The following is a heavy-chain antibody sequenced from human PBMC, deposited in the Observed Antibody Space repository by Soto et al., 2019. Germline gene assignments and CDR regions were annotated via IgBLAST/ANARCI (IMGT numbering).Heavy chain of an antibody. V-gene: IGHV3-53*01. CDR3: ARSGYSFAWGY. CDR2: INSDGST. D-gene: IGHD5-18*01. J-gene: IGHJ4*02. CDR1: GFLVNSAY. Sequence: EVQLVESGGGLIPPGGSLRLSCAASGFLVNSAYMTWVRQAPGKGLEWLSMINSDGSTLYAESVKGRFTISRDTSKNMLDPQMTSLRAEDTAMYYCARSGYSFAWGYWGQGTLVIVTS.